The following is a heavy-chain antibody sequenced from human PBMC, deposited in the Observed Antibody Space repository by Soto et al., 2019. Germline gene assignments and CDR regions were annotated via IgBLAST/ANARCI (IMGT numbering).Heavy chain of an antibody. Sequence: SETLSLTCTVSGGSISSSSYYWGWIRQPPGKGLEWIGSIYYSGSTYYNPSLKSRVTISVDTSKNQFSLKLSSVTAADTAVYYCATHVGSDFWSGYLGRWFDPWGQGTLVTVSS. D-gene: IGHD3-3*01. J-gene: IGHJ5*02. V-gene: IGHV4-39*01. CDR2: IYYSGST. CDR3: ATHVGSDFWSGYLGRWFDP. CDR1: GGSISSSSYY.